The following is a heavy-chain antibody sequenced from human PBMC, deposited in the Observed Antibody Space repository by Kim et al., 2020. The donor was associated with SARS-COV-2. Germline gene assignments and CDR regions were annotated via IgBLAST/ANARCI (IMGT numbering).Heavy chain of an antibody. V-gene: IGHV3-21*01. CDR1: GFTFSSYS. Sequence: GGSLRLSCAASGFTFSSYSMNWVRQAPGKGLEWVSSISSSSSYIYYADSVKGRFTISRDNAKNSLYLQMNSLRAEDTAVYYCARGPKGYCSSTSCYMSPVLNYDYWGQGTLVTVSS. J-gene: IGHJ4*02. D-gene: IGHD2-2*02. CDR3: ARGPKGYCSSTSCYMSPVLNYDY. CDR2: ISSSSSYI.